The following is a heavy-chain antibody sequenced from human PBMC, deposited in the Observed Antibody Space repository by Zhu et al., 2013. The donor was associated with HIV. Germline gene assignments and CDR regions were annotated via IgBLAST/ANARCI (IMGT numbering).Heavy chain of an antibody. Sequence: QVQLVQSGAEVKKPGSSVKVSCKASGGTFSSYAISWVRQAPGQGLEWMGGIIPIFGTANYAQKFQGRVTITADESTSTAYMELSSLRSEDTAVYYCAARYCSSTSCYSAIFYYYYGMDVWGQGTTVTVSS. CDR1: GGTFSSYA. V-gene: IGHV1-69*01. D-gene: IGHD2-2*01. CDR2: IIPIFGTA. CDR3: AARYCSSTSCYSAIFYYYYGMDV. J-gene: IGHJ6*02.